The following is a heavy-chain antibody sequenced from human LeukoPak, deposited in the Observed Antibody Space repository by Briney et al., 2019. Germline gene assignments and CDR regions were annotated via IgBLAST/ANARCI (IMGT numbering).Heavy chain of an antibody. CDR1: GGTFSSYA. V-gene: IGHV1-69*04. Sequence: ASVKVSCKASGGTFSSYAISWVRQAPGQGLEWMGRIIPILGIANYAQKSQGRVTITADKSTSTAYMELSSLRSEDTAVYYCAMVRGGYDAFDIWGQGTMVTVSS. D-gene: IGHD3-10*01. J-gene: IGHJ3*02. CDR2: IIPILGIA. CDR3: AMVRGGYDAFDI.